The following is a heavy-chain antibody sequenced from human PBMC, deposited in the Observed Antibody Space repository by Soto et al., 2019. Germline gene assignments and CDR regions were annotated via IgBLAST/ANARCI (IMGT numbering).Heavy chain of an antibody. Sequence: XAPLLLSCAASGFTFSDHYMDWVRQAPGKGLEWVGRTRNKANSYTTEYAASVKGRFTISRDDSKNSLYLQMNSLKTEDTAVYYCARGITMVRGVRITLYYYYYGMDVWGQGTTVTVSS. CDR3: ARGITMVRGVRITLYYYYYGMDV. D-gene: IGHD3-10*01. CDR1: GFTFSDHY. CDR2: TRNKANSYTT. V-gene: IGHV3-72*01. J-gene: IGHJ6*02.